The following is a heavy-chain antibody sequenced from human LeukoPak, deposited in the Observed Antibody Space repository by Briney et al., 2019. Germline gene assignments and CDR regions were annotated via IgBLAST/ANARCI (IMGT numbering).Heavy chain of an antibody. D-gene: IGHD5-24*01. V-gene: IGHV3-20*04. Sequence: GGSLRLSCAASGFTFSSYAMSWVRQAPGKGLEWVSGIKWNGGSTGYADSVKGRFTISIDNAKNSLYLQMNSLRAEDTALYYCARDPNVEMATTNHYFDYWGQGTLVTVSS. CDR1: GFTFSSYA. CDR3: ARDPNVEMATTNHYFDY. CDR2: IKWNGGST. J-gene: IGHJ4*02.